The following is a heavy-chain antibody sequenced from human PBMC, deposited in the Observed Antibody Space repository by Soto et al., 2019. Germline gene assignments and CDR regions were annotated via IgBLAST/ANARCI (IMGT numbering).Heavy chain of an antibody. V-gene: IGHV4-4*07. CDR1: GGSISSYY. CDR3: AGGMDV. J-gene: IGHJ6*02. CDR2: IYTSGST. Sequence: SVTLSLTCTVCGGSISSYYWSWIRQPAGKGLEWIGRIYTSGSTNYTPSLRSRVTMSVDTSKNQSSLKVSCVTADGTAVYYWAGGMDVWGQGTTVTVSS.